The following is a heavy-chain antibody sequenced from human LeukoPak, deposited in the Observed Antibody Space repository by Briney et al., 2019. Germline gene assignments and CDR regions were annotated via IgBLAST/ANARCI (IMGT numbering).Heavy chain of an antibody. CDR1: GGSFSGYY. V-gene: IGHV4-34*01. CDR3: ARRLGVSGEFDY. Sequence: KPSETLSLTRAVYGGSFSGYYWSWIRQPPGKGLEWIGEINHSGSTNYNPSLKSRVTISVDTSKNQFSLKLSSVTAADTAVYYCARRLGVSGEFDYWGQGTLVTVSS. D-gene: IGHD3-16*01. CDR2: INHSGST. J-gene: IGHJ4*02.